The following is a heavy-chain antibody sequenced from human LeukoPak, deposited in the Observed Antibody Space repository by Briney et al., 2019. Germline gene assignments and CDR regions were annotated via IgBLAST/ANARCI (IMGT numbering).Heavy chain of an antibody. V-gene: IGHV4-61*01. CDR1: GGSISSSYY. J-gene: IGHJ3*02. Sequence: SETLSLTCTVSGGSISSSYYWSWIRQPPGKGLEWIGYIYYSGSTNYNPSPKSRVTISVDTSKNQFSLKLSSVTAADTAVYYCARFTGTTEAFDIWGQGTMVTVSS. CDR2: IYYSGST. D-gene: IGHD1-1*01. CDR3: ARFTGTTEAFDI.